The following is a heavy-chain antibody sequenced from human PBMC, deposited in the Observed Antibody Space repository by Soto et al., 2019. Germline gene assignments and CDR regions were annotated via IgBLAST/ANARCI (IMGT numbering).Heavy chain of an antibody. CDR2: INAGNGNT. Sequence: ASGKVSCKASGYTFTSYAMHWVRQAPGQRLEWMGWINAGNGNTKYSQKFQGRVTITRDTSASTAYMELSSLRSEDTAVYYCARARQKGVGYCSGGSCYRGRFDRWGQGTLVTVSS. J-gene: IGHJ5*02. V-gene: IGHV1-3*01. D-gene: IGHD2-15*01. CDR3: ARARQKGVGYCSGGSCYRGRFDR. CDR1: GYTFTSYA.